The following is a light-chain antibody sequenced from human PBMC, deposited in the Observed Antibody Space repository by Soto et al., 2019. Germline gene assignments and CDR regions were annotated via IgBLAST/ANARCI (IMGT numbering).Light chain of an antibody. CDR1: SSDVDAYNY. J-gene: IGLJ2*01. V-gene: IGLV2-14*01. Sequence: QSALTQPASVSGSPGQSITISCTGTSSDVDAYNYVSWYQQHPGKAPKLMIYDVSNRPSGVSNRFSGSKSGNTASLTISGLQAGDEADYYCSSYTDTDTLVFGGGTKPTVL. CDR2: DVS. CDR3: SSYTDTDTLV.